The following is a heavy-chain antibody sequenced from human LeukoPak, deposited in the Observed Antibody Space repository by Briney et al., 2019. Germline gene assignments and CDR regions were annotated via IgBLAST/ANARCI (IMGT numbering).Heavy chain of an antibody. J-gene: IGHJ4*02. V-gene: IGHV1-2*02. CDR3: ARYHTMVRGLSD. CDR2: INPNSGGT. Sequence: GASVKVSRKASGYTFTGYYMHWVRQAPGQGLEWMGWINPNSGGTNYAQKFQGRVTMTRDTSISTAYMELSRLRSDDTAVYYCARYHTMVRGLSDWGQGTLVTVSS. D-gene: IGHD3-10*01. CDR1: GYTFTGYY.